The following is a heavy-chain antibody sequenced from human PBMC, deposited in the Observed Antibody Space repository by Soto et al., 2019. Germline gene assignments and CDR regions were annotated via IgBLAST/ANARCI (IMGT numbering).Heavy chain of an antibody. CDR1: GFSLSTSGVG. CDR3: AHTSPVCSGGSCYSSVLYFDY. V-gene: IGHV2-5*02. CDR2: IYWDDDK. D-gene: IGHD2-15*01. Sequence: QITLKESGPTLVKPTQTLTLTCTFSGFSLSTSGVGVGWIRQPPGKALEWLALIYWDDDKRYSPSLKSRLTITKDTSKNQVVLTMTNMDPVDTATYYCAHTSPVCSGGSCYSSVLYFDYWGQGTLVTVSS. J-gene: IGHJ4*02.